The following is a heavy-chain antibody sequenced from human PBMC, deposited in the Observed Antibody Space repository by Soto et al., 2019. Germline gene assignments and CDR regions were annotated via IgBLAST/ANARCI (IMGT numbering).Heavy chain of an antibody. J-gene: IGHJ6*02. CDR2: ISGSGGST. Sequence: GGSLRLSCAASGFTFSSYAMSWVRQAPGKGLEWVSAISGSGGSTYYADSVKGRFTISRDNSKNTLYLQMNSPRAEDTAVYFCAKCGTAMVPRAYYYYGMDVWGQGTTVTVSS. CDR1: GFTFSSYA. V-gene: IGHV3-23*01. D-gene: IGHD5-18*01. CDR3: AKCGTAMVPRAYYYYGMDV.